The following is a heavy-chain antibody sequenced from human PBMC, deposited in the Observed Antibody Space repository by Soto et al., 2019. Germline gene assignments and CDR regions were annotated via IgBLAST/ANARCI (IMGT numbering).Heavy chain of an antibody. Sequence: PSETLSLTCTVSGASINSGDYYWSWIRQPPGKGLEWIGYIYYSGSTYYNPSLKSRVTISVDTSKNQFSLKLSSVTAADTAVYYCARGREGGIDYWGQGTLVTVSS. CDR2: IYYSGST. D-gene: IGHD1-26*01. CDR1: GASINSGDYY. J-gene: IGHJ4*02. V-gene: IGHV4-30-4*01. CDR3: ARGREGGIDY.